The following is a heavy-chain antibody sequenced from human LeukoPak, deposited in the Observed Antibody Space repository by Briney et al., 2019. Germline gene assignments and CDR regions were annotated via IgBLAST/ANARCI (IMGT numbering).Heavy chain of an antibody. CDR2: INQDASEI. Sequence: GGSLRLSCAASGFTFSTYWMNWYRQAPGKGLEWVGNINQDASEINYVDSVRGRFTISRDNAKNSLHLQMNSLRAEDTAVYYCATDRDNSDWQKRFDSWGQGTLVTVSX. V-gene: IGHV3-7*01. CDR3: ATDRDNSDWQKRFDS. D-gene: IGHD2-21*02. J-gene: IGHJ4*02. CDR1: GFTFSTYW.